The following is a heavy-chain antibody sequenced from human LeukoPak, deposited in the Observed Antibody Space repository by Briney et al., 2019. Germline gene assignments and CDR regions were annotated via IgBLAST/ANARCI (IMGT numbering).Heavy chain of an antibody. CDR1: GGSISSYY. V-gene: IGHV4-59*01. CDR3: ARADTGYSSGPALFDY. D-gene: IGHD6-19*01. Sequence: PSETLSLTCTVSGGSISSYYWSWIRQPPGKGLEWIGYIYYSGSTNYNPSLKSRVTISVDTSKNQFSLKLSSVTVADTAVYYCARADTGYSSGPALFDYWGQGTLVTVSS. CDR2: IYYSGST. J-gene: IGHJ4*02.